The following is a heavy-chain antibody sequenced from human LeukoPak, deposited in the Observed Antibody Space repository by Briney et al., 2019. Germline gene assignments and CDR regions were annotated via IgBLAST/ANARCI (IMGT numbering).Heavy chain of an antibody. CDR2: IYYSGST. D-gene: IGHD4-17*01. Sequence: SETLSLTCTVSGGSLSSYYWSWIRQPPGKGLEWVGYIYYSGSTNYNLSLKSRVTISVDTSKNQFSLKLSSVTAADTAVYYCARVGDYGDYVNWFDPWGPGTLVTVSS. CDR1: GGSLSSYY. CDR3: ARVGDYGDYVNWFDP. J-gene: IGHJ5*02. V-gene: IGHV4-59*08.